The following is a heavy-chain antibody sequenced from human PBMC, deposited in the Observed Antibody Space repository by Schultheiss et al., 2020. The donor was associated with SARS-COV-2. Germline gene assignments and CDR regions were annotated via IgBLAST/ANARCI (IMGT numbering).Heavy chain of an antibody. Sequence: SQTLSLTCAVYGGSFSGYYWSWIRQHPGKGLEWIGEINHSGSTNYNPSLKSRVTISVDTSKNQFSLKLSSVTAADTAVYYCARDGDIVVVPAGGMDVWGQGTTVTVSS. CDR2: INHSGST. CDR3: ARDGDIVVVPAGGMDV. D-gene: IGHD2-2*01. CDR1: GGSFSGYY. J-gene: IGHJ6*02. V-gene: IGHV4-34*01.